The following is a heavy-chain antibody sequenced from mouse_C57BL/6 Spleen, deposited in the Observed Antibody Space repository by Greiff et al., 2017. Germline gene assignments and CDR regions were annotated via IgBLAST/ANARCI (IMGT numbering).Heavy chain of an antibody. V-gene: IGHV1-82*01. Sequence: QVQLQQSGPELVKPGASVKISCKASGYAFSSSWMNWVKQRPGKGLEWIGRIYPGDGDTNYNGKFKGKATLTADKSSSTAYMQLSSLTSEDSAVYFCARTTSVVKYFEVWGTGTTVTVAS. CDR2: IYPGDGDT. J-gene: IGHJ1*03. CDR1: GYAFSSSW. CDR3: ARTTSVVKYFEV. D-gene: IGHD1-1*01.